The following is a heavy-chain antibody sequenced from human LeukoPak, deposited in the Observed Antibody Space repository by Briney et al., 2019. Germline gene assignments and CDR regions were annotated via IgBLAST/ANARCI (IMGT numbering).Heavy chain of an antibody. D-gene: IGHD2-15*01. CDR2: ISGSGGST. Sequence: GGSLRLSCAASGCTFSSYAMSWVRQAPGKGLEWVSAISGSGGSTYYADSVKGRFTISRDNSKNTLYLQMNSLRAEDTAVYYCAKSNRNIVVVATPDYWGQGTLVTVSS. CDR3: AKSNRNIVVVATPDY. CDR1: GCTFSSYA. J-gene: IGHJ4*02. V-gene: IGHV3-23*01.